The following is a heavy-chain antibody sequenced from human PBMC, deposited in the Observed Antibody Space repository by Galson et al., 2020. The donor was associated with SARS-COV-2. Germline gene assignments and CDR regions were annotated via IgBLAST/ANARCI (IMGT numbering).Heavy chain of an antibody. J-gene: IGHJ6*02. CDR1: GFAFSNYW. V-gene: IGHV3-7*01. CDR2: IKQDGSEN. Sequence: GGSLRLSCAPSGFAFSNYWMTWVRQAPGKGLEWVANIKQDGSENYYVDSVKGRFTISRDNAKNSLYLQMSSLRAEDTAVYYCARHVRSSGSDTTRLTYYYYAMDVWGQGTTVTVSS. D-gene: IGHD3-10*01. CDR3: ARHVRSSGSDTTRLTYYYYAMDV.